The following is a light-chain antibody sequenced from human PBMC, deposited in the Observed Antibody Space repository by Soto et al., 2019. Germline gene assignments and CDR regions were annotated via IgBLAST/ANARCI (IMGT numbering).Light chain of an antibody. CDR3: HQSYRTPRA. CDR2: ASS. Sequence: DIQMTQSPSSLSASVGDRVSITCRASQSISNFLNWYQHKPGKAPRLLIYASSIMESGVPSRFSGSGSGTDFILPISRLQPEDFSTYYCHQSYRTPRAFGQGTKVELK. CDR1: QSISNF. J-gene: IGKJ1*01. V-gene: IGKV1-39*01.